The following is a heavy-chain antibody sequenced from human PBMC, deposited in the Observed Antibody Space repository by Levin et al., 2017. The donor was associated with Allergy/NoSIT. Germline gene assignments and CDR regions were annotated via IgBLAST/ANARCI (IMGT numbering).Heavy chain of an antibody. D-gene: IGHD6-19*01. CDR3: AKDAIRGSDQPYYFDY. V-gene: IGHV3-23*01. CDR1: FFPFPPSS. CDR2: IINSGVGT. Sequence: SFSSSFFPFPPSSLLWVRQAPGKGLEWVSAIINSGVGTYYADSVKGRFTISSSPSKNTMYLQMNSLRAEDTAVYFCAKDAIRGSDQPYYFDYWGQGTLVTASS. J-gene: IGHJ4*02.